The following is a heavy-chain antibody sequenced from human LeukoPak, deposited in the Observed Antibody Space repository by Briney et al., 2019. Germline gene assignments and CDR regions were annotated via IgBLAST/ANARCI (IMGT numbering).Heavy chain of an antibody. V-gene: IGHV3-30-3*01. CDR3: ARSRIMVGITHYYGMDG. D-gene: IGHD2-8*01. CDR2: ISYDGSNK. Sequence: GGSLRLSCAASGFTFSSYAMHWVRQAPGKGLEWVAVISYDGSNKYYADSVKGRFTISRDNSKNTLYLQMNSLRAEDTAVYYCARSRIMVGITHYYGMDGWGQGTTVIVSS. CDR1: GFTFSSYA. J-gene: IGHJ6*02.